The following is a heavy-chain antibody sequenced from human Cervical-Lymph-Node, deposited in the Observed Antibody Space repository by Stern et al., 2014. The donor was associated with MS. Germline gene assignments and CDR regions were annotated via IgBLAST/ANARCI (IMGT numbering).Heavy chain of an antibody. CDR1: GYTFHRSG. J-gene: IGHJ4*02. Sequence: QVQLGQSGPEVKKPGASVKVSCKASGYTFHRSGINWVRQAPGQGLEWMGRITTYTGNTNSAQNLQGRVTTTTDTSRRTVQMDLRSLRSDDTAVYYCARAGHWGNYFDFWGQGTLVTVSS. V-gene: IGHV1-18*01. CDR3: ARAGHWGNYFDF. CDR2: ITTYTGNT. D-gene: IGHD3-16*01.